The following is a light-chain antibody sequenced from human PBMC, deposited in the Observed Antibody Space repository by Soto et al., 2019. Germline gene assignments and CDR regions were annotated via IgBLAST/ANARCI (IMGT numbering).Light chain of an antibody. J-gene: IGLJ3*02. CDR1: RSDVGGYNY. V-gene: IGLV2-14*01. Sequence: QSVLTQPASVSGSPGQSITISCTGTRSDVGGYNYVSWYQQHPGKAPKRLIYDVSNRPSGVSNSLSGSKSGNTASLTISGLQAEDEADYYCAASAGSYRPVLFGGGTKLTVL. CDR3: AASAGSYRPVL. CDR2: DVS.